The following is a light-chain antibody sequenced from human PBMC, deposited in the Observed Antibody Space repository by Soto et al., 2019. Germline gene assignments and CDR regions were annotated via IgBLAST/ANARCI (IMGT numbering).Light chain of an antibody. CDR3: QQYGSSPPFT. J-gene: IGKJ1*01. CDR1: QSISGY. V-gene: IGKV3-20*01. Sequence: EIVLTQSPATLSLSPGERATLSCRASQSISGYLGWYQQKPGQAPRLLIYADSNRATGIPARFSGSGSGRDFTLTISRLEPEDFAVYYCQQYGSSPPFTFGQGTKVDIK. CDR2: ADS.